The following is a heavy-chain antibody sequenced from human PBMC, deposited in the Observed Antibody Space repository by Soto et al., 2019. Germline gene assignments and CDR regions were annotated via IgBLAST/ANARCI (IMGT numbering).Heavy chain of an antibody. CDR2: ISAYNGNT. CDR1: GYTFTSYG. D-gene: IGHD3-22*01. J-gene: IGHJ4*02. V-gene: IGHV1-18*04. CDR3: ARTVGAGYYYDSSSYSHFDY. Sequence: ASVKVSCKASGYTFTSYGISWVRQAPGQGLEWMGWISAYNGNTNYAQKLQGRVTMTTDTSTSTAYMELRSLRSDDTAVYYCARTVGAGYYYDSSSYSHFDYWGQGTLVTVSS.